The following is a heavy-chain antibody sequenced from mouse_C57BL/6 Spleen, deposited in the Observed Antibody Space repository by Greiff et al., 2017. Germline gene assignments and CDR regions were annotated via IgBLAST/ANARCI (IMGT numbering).Heavy chain of an antibody. CDR2: INPNYGTT. V-gene: IGHV1-39*01. J-gene: IGHJ4*01. D-gene: IGHD2-2*01. Sequence: EVQLQESGPELVKPGASVKISCKASGYSFTDYNMNWVKQSNGKSLEWIGVINPNYGTTSYNQKFKGKATLTVDQSSSTAYMQLNSLTSEDSAVYYCADGYDDGYYYAMDYWGQGTSVTVSS. CDR1: GYSFTDYN. CDR3: ADGYDDGYYYAMDY.